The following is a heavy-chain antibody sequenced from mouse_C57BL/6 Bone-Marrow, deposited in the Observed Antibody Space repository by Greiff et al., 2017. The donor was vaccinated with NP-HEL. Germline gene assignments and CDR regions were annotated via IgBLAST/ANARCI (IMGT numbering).Heavy chain of an antibody. CDR3: AFLFITTVVGGYFDV. J-gene: IGHJ1*03. V-gene: IGHV1-19*01. Sequence: EVQLQQSGPVLVKPGASVKMSCKASGYTFTDYYMNWVKQSHGKSLEWIGVINPYNGGTSYNQKFKGKATLTVDKSSSTAYMELNSLTSEDSAVYYCAFLFITTVVGGYFDVWGTGTTVTVSS. D-gene: IGHD1-1*01. CDR2: INPYNGGT. CDR1: GYTFTDYY.